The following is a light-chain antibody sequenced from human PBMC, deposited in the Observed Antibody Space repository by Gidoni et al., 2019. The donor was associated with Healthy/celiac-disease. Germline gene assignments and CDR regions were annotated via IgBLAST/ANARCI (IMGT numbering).Light chain of an antibody. Sequence: DIQLTHSPSFLSASVEDRVTITCRASQGISSYLAWYQQKPGKAPKLLIYAASTLQSGVPSRVSGSGSGTEFTLTISSRQPEDLATYYCQQLNSYPQAFXGXTKVEIK. CDR2: AAS. V-gene: IGKV1-9*01. CDR3: QQLNSYPQA. CDR1: QGISSY. J-gene: IGKJ4*01.